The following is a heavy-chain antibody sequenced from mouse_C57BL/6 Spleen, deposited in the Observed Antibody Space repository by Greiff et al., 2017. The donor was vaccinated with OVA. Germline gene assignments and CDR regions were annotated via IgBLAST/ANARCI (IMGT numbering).Heavy chain of an antibody. CDR2: IYPGSGST. Sequence: HVQLKQPGAELVKPGASVKMSCKASGYTFTSYWITWVKQRPGQGLEWIGDIYPGSGSTYYNEKFKSKATLTVDTSSSTAYMQLSSLTSEDSAVYYCARRGRYYAMDYWGQGTSVTVSS. CDR3: ARRGRYYAMDY. CDR1: GYTFTSYW. D-gene: IGHD3-3*01. J-gene: IGHJ4*01. V-gene: IGHV1-55*01.